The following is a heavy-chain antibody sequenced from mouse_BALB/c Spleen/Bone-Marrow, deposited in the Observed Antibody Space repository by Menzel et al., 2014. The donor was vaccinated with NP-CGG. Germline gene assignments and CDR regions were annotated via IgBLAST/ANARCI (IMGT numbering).Heavy chain of an antibody. J-gene: IGHJ3*01. V-gene: IGHV3-2*02. CDR2: ISYSGRT. CDR1: GYSITSDYA. D-gene: IGHD1-1*01. CDR3: AREGNYVFAN. Sequence: EVKLVESGPGLVKPSQSLSLTCTVTGYSITSDYAWNWIRQFPGNKLEWMGYISYSGRTSYNPSLKSRISITRDTSKNQFFLQLNSVTTEDTATYYCAREGNYVFANWGQRTLVTVSA.